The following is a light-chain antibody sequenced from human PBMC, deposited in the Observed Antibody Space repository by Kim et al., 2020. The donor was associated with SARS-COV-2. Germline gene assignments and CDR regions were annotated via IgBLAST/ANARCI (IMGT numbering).Light chain of an antibody. CDR1: SLRSYY. CDR3: NSRDSGVNYVV. V-gene: IGLV3-19*01. Sequence: SSELTQDPAVSVALGQTVRLTCQGDSLRSYYASWYQQKPGQAPVLVIYDKNNRPSGIPDRFSGSYSGNTASLTITGAQAGDEAVYYCNSRDSGVNYVVFGGGTKLTVL. J-gene: IGLJ2*01. CDR2: DKN.